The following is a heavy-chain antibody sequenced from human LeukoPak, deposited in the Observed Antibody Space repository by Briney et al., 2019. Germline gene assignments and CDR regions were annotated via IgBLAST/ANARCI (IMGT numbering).Heavy chain of an antibody. Sequence: GGSLRLSCAASGFGFGGHVMTWVRQAAGKGLEWVSGISARGDSTYYADSVKGRFIISRDNSRNTLYLQMNSLRPEDTAVYYCAKDTDGGWGRGTLVTVSS. CDR2: ISARGDST. J-gene: IGHJ4*02. CDR3: AKDTDGG. CDR1: GFGFGGHV. V-gene: IGHV3-23*01.